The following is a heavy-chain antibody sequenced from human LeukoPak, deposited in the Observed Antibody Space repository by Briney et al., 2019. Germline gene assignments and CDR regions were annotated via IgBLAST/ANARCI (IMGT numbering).Heavy chain of an antibody. D-gene: IGHD2-21*02. CDR3: ARGWGGDCYHVH. V-gene: IGHV1-18*01. J-gene: IGHJ4*02. Sequence: GASVKVSCKSSGYTFGNFGINWVRQVPGRGLEWMGWISGFNGDTNYAQNLQGRVSITRDTSASAVYMELSSLGSEDTAVYYCARGWGGDCYHVHWGQGTLVTVSS. CDR2: ISGFNGDT. CDR1: GYTFGNFG.